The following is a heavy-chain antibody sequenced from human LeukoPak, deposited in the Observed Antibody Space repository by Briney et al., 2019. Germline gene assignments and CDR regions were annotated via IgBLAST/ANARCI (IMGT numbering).Heavy chain of an antibody. V-gene: IGHV3-30*03. CDR1: GFTFSSYG. Sequence: GRSLRLSCAASGFTFSSYGMHGVRQAPGKGLEWVVVISYDGSHKYSADSVKGRFTISRDNSKNTLYLQMNSLRTEDTAVYFCSASRPHYGDYYGLDVWGHGTTVTVSS. CDR2: ISYDGSHK. D-gene: IGHD4/OR15-4a*01. CDR3: SASRPHYGDYYGLDV. J-gene: IGHJ6*02.